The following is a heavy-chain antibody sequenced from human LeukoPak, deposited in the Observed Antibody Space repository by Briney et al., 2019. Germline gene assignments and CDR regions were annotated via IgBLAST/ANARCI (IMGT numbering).Heavy chain of an antibody. J-gene: IGHJ4*02. CDR3: ARVPVVPAATAFDY. CDR1: GGSFSGYY. CDR2: INHSGST. V-gene: IGHV4-34*01. Sequence: SETLSLTCAVYGGSFSGYYWSWIRQPPGKGPEWIGEINHSGSTNYNPSLKSRVTISVDTSKNQFSLKLSSVTAADTAVYYCARVPVVPAATAFDYWGQGTLVTVSS. D-gene: IGHD2-2*01.